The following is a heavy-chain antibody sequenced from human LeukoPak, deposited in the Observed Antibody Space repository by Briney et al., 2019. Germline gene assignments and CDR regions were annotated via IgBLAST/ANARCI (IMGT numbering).Heavy chain of an antibody. CDR2: ISGSGGST. CDR3: AKDRDYGDYEDWFDP. V-gene: IGHV3-23*01. J-gene: IGHJ5*02. D-gene: IGHD4-17*01. Sequence: GGSLRLSCAASGFTFSDYYMSWVRQAPGKGLEWVSAISGSGGSTYYADSVKGRFTISRDNSKNTLYLQMNSLRAEDTAVYYCAKDRDYGDYEDWFDPWGQGTLVTVSS. CDR1: GFTFSDYY.